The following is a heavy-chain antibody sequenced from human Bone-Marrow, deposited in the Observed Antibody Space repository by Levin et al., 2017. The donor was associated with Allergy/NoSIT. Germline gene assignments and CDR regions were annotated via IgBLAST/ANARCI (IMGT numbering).Heavy chain of an antibody. J-gene: IGHJ4*02. CDR2: IYYSGST. CDR3: ARSYDYVWGSYQQFDY. D-gene: IGHD3-16*01. V-gene: IGHV4-39*07. CDR1: GGSISSSSYY. Sequence: PSETLSLTCTVSGGSISSSSYYWGWIRQPPGKGLEWIGSIYYSGSTYYNPSLKSRVTISVDTSKNQFSLKLSSVTAADTAVYYCARSYDYVWGSYQQFDYWGQGTLVTVSS.